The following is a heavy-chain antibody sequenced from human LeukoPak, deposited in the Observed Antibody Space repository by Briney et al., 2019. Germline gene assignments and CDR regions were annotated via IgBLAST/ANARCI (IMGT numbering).Heavy chain of an antibody. CDR1: GGSISSYY. Sequence: SETLSLTCTVSGGSISSYYWSWIRQPPGKGLEWIGYIYYSGSTNYNPSLKSRVTISVDTSKNQFSLKLSSVTAADTAVYYCASLRWLQFPELDYWGQGTLVTVSS. D-gene: IGHD5-24*01. V-gene: IGHV4-59*12. CDR2: IYYSGST. J-gene: IGHJ4*02. CDR3: ASLRWLQFPELDY.